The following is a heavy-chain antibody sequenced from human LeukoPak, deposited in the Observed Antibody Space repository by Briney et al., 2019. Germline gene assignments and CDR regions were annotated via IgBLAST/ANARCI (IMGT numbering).Heavy chain of an antibody. CDR2: IYPGGSDT. D-gene: IGHD6-25*01. Sequence: HGEFLKISCKGSGYRFTNSWIGWVRQMPGKGLEWMGIIYPGGSDTRYSPSFQGQVTISADKSISTAYLQWSGLKASDTAMHYCARRIAAEAFDIWGQGTMVTVSS. CDR3: ARRIAAEAFDI. J-gene: IGHJ3*02. CDR1: GYRFTNSW. V-gene: IGHV5-51*01.